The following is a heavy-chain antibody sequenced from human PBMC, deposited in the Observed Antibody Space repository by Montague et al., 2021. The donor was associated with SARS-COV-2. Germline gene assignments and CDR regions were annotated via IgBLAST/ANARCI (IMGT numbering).Heavy chain of an antibody. Sequence: PALVKPTQTLRVICTFSGFSLDTRGAGVAWIRQPPGKALEWLATIYWNDGEHYNSSLKSRLSMYKDTSKNQVVFIMTDVDPADTATYFCAHREEDNDGHSWFDPWGQGTLVIVSS. J-gene: IGHJ5*02. CDR2: IYWNDGE. CDR3: AHREEDNDGHSWFDP. D-gene: IGHD5-12*01. V-gene: IGHV2-5*01. CDR1: GFSLDTRGAG.